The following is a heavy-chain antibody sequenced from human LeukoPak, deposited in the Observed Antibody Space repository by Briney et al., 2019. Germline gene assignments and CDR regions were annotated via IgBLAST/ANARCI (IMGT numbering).Heavy chain of an antibody. D-gene: IGHD3-3*01. CDR1: GGSFSGYY. Sequence: SEILSLTCAVYGGSFSGYYWSWIRQPPGKGLEWIGEINHSGSTNYNPSLKSRVTISVDTSKNPFSLKLSSVTAADTAVYYCARDTPLTTIFGVVQYGMDVWGQGTTVTVSS. V-gene: IGHV4-34*01. J-gene: IGHJ6*02. CDR2: INHSGST. CDR3: ARDTPLTTIFGVVQYGMDV.